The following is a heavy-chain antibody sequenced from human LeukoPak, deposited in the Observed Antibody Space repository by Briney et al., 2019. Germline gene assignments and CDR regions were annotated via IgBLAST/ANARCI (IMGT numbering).Heavy chain of an antibody. CDR2: ISYDGSNK. CDR1: GFTFSSYG. J-gene: IGHJ4*02. Sequence: GRSLRPSCAASGFTFSSYGMHWVRQAPGKGLEWVAVISYDGSNKYYADSVKGRFTISRDNSKNTLYLQMNSLRAEDTAVYYCAKDLYPVLRYFDWLSDYWGQGTLVTVSS. D-gene: IGHD3-9*01. V-gene: IGHV3-30*18. CDR3: AKDLYPVLRYFDWLSDY.